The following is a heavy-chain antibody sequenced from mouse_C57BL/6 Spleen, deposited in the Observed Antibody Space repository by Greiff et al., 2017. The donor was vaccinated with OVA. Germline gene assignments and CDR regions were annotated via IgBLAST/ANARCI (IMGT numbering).Heavy chain of an antibody. CDR2: IYPGDGDT. V-gene: IGHV1-80*01. CDR3: ARRDGNHPLYAMDY. Sequence: QVQLQQSGAELVKPGASVKLSCKASGYTFTEYTIHWVKQRPGKGLEWIGQIYPGDGDTNYNGKFKGKATLTADKSSSTAYMQLSSLTSEDSAVYFCARRDGNHPLYAMDYWGQGTSVTVSS. CDR1: GYTFTEYT. D-gene: IGHD2-1*01. J-gene: IGHJ4*01.